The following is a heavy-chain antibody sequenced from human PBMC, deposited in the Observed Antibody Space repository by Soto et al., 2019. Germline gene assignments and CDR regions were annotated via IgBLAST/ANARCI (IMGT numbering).Heavy chain of an antibody. CDR2: ISYTGTT. V-gene: IGHV4-39*01. CDR1: FASFSSNSYH. D-gene: IGHD2-15*01. CDR3: ARLVVVAPVANV. Sequence: PSETLSLTCSVSFASFSSNSYHWGWIRQPPGKGLEWIGSISYTGTTYYSPSLKSRVTISADTSKKQFSLKPDSATAADTAVYYCARLVVVAPVANVWGQGTLVTVSS. J-gene: IGHJ4*02.